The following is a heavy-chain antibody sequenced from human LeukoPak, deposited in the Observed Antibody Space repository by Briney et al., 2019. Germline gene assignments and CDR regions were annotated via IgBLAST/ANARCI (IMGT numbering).Heavy chain of an antibody. CDR2: ISGSGGST. J-gene: IGHJ4*02. CDR3: ARVWVAVGFDY. V-gene: IGHV3-23*01. CDR1: GFTFSSYG. D-gene: IGHD6-19*01. Sequence: SGGSLRLSCAASGFTFSSYGMSWVRQAPGKGLEWVSAISGSGGSTYYADSVKGRFTISRDNSKNTLYLQMNSLRAEDTAVYYCARVWVAVGFDYWGQGTLVTVSS.